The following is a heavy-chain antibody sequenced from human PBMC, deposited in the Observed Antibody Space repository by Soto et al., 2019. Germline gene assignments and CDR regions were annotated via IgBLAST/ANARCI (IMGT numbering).Heavy chain of an antibody. D-gene: IGHD2-8*02. J-gene: IGHJ6*02. Sequence: QVQLVQSGAEVKKPGSSVKVSCKASGGTFSSYAISWVRQAPGQGLEWMGGIIPIFGTANYAQKFQGRVTITADESTSTAYMERSSLRSEDTAVYYCARLVITSDYYYYGMDVWGQGTTVTVSS. CDR3: ARLVITSDYYYYGMDV. V-gene: IGHV1-69*01. CDR1: GGTFSSYA. CDR2: IIPIFGTA.